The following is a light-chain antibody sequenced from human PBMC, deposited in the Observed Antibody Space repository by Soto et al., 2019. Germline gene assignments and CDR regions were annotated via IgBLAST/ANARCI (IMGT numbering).Light chain of an antibody. CDR1: SRDIGAYNY. J-gene: IGLJ3*02. Sequence: QSALTQPASVSGSPGQSITISCTGTSRDIGAYNYVSWYQQHPGKAPKLIIYEVNIRPSGISNRFSGSKSGNTASLTISGLQAEDEAHYFCTSYTTRNSWVFGGGTKLTVL. CDR3: TSYTTRNSWV. V-gene: IGLV2-14*01. CDR2: EVN.